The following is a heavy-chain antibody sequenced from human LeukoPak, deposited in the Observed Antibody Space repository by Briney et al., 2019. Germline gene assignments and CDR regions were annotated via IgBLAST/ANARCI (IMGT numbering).Heavy chain of an antibody. CDR3: ARAGYGDYLGDY. CDR1: GGSISSYY. J-gene: IGHJ4*02. CDR2: IYNSGNT. D-gene: IGHD4-17*01. Sequence: SETLSLTCTVSGGSISSYYWSWIRQPPGKGLEWIGYIYNSGNTNYNPSLKSRVTTSVDASKNQFSLKLSSVTAADTAVYYCARAGYGDYLGDYWGQGSLVTVSS. V-gene: IGHV4-59*01.